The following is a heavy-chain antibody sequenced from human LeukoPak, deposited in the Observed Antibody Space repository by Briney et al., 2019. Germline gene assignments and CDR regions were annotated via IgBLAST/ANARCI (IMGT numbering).Heavy chain of an antibody. V-gene: IGHV3-23*01. Sequence: GGSLRLSCAASGFTFSSYAMGWVRQPPGKGLEWVSAIIVGGGSTYYADSVKGRFTISRDNSKNTLYLQMNSLRAEDTAVYYCAKDQGYCSGGSCYLVYFQHWGQGTLVTVSS. CDR3: AKDQGYCSGGSCYLVYFQH. CDR2: IIVGGGST. J-gene: IGHJ1*01. CDR1: GFTFSSYA. D-gene: IGHD2-15*01.